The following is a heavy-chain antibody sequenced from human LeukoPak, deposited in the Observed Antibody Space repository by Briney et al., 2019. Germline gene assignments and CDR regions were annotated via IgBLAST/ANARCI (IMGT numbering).Heavy chain of an antibody. J-gene: IGHJ3*02. D-gene: IGHD3-3*01. V-gene: IGHV3-15*05. CDR3: TTFPSGFDI. CDR1: GFPFSNAW. CDR2: IKSKNDGGTT. Sequence: PGGSLRLSCAASGFPFSNAWMSWVRQAPGKGLEWVGRIKSKNDGGTTDYAAPVKGRVTISRDDSKNTLYLQMNSLKTEDTAVYYCTTFPSGFDIWGQGTMVTVSS.